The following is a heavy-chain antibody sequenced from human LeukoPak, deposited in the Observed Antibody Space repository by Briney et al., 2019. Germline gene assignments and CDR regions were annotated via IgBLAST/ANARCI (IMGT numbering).Heavy chain of an antibody. CDR3: ARDRSGYNAYYYYYYGMDV. V-gene: IGHV1-69*04. CDR1: GGTFSSYA. Sequence: GASVKVSCKASGGTFSSYAISWVRQAPGQGLEWMGRIIPILGIANYAQKFQGRVTITAGKSTSTAYMELSSLRSEDTAVYYCARDRSGYNAYYYYYYGMDVWGQGTTVTVSS. J-gene: IGHJ6*02. CDR2: IIPILGIA. D-gene: IGHD5-12*01.